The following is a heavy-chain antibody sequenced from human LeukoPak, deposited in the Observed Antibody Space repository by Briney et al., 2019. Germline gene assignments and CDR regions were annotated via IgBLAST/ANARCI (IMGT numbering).Heavy chain of an antibody. CDR2: IYSGGTT. CDR1: GFTVSSNY. CDR3: ARDLPGPGFVEY. J-gene: IGHJ4*02. D-gene: IGHD1-14*01. V-gene: IGHV3-66*01. Sequence: PGGSLRLSCAASGFTVSSNYMSWVRQAPGKGLEWVSVIYSGGTTYYADSGRGRFTISRDKSKNALYLQMNSRRAEDTAVYYCARDLPGPGFVEYWGQGTLVTVS.